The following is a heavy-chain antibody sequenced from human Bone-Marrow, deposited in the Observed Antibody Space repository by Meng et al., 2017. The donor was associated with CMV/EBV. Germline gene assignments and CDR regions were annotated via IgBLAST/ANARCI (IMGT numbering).Heavy chain of an antibody. Sequence: LRLSCTVSGGSISSSSYYWSWIRQPPGKGLEWIGYIYYSGSTNYNPSLKSRVTISVDTSKNQFSLKLSSVTAADTAVYYCARDGLVEYQRKGAFDICGEGTMVTASS. CDR1: GGSISSSSYY. CDR3: ARDGLVEYQRKGAFDI. J-gene: IGHJ3*02. V-gene: IGHV4-61*01. CDR2: IYYSGST. D-gene: IGHD2-2*01.